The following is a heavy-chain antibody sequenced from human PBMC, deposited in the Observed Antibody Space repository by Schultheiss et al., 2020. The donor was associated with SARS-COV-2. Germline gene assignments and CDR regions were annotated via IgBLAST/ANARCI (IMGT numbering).Heavy chain of an antibody. CDR3: AAEPDGYNYFHY. D-gene: IGHD5-24*01. CDR2: IIPILGIA. Sequence: KISCKASGGTFSSYTISWVRQAPGQGLEWMGRIIPILGIANYAQKFQGRVTITADKSTSTAYMELSSLRSEDTAVYYCAAEPDGYNYFHYWGQGTLVTVSS. CDR1: GGTFSSYT. V-gene: IGHV1-69*02. J-gene: IGHJ4*02.